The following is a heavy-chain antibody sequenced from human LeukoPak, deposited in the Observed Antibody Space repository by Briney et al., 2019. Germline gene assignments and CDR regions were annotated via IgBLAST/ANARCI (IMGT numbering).Heavy chain of an antibody. CDR1: GYTFTGYY. CDR2: INPNSGGT. D-gene: IGHD4-17*01. CDR3: ATHTPTDPLDY. V-gene: IGHV1-2*06. Sequence: ASVKVSCKASGYTFTGYYMHWVRQAPGQGLEWMGRINPNSGGTNYAQKFQGRVTMTRDTSISTAYMEQSRLRSDDTAVYYCATHTPTDPLDYWGQGTLVTVSS. J-gene: IGHJ4*02.